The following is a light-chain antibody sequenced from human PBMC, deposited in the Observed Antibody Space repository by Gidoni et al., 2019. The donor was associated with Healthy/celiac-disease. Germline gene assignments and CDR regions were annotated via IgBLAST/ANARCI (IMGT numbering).Light chain of an antibody. CDR2: SNN. CDR3: AAWDDSLNGPV. CDR1: SSHIGSNT. J-gene: IGLJ2*01. Sequence: QSVLTQPPSASGTPGQRVTISCSGSSSHIGSNTVNWYQQLPGTAPNLLIYSNNQRPSGFPDRVSGSKSGTSASLAISGLQSEDEADYYCAAWDDSLNGPVFGGGTKLTVL. V-gene: IGLV1-44*01.